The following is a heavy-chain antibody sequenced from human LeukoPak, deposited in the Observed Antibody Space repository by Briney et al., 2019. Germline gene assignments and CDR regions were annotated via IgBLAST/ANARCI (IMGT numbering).Heavy chain of an antibody. J-gene: IGHJ3*01. CDR2: ISAYNGNT. CDR1: GYTFVMYG. V-gene: IGHV1-18*01. D-gene: IGHD6-19*01. CDR3: AREAPKQWQGHNSINTFDL. Sequence: GASVKVSCKTSGYTFVMYGVSWMRQAPGQGLEWMGCISAYNGNTDYAQNLQGRVTMTTDTSTSTAYMELRSLRSDDTAVYYCAREAPKQWQGHNSINTFDLWGQGRMVTVSS.